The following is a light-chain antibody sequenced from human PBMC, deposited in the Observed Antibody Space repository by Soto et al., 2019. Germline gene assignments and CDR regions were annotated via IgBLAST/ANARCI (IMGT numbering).Light chain of an antibody. CDR1: QSISIN. Sequence: EIVLTQSPGTLSVSPGDRVTLSCRASQSISINLAWYQHKPGQAPRLLIHAGSTRATGIPARISGSGSGTEFTRTISSLKPEDFAVYYGQQFRNWPWTFGQGTKVDIK. CDR2: AGS. CDR3: QQFRNWPWT. J-gene: IGKJ1*01. V-gene: IGKV3D-15*01.